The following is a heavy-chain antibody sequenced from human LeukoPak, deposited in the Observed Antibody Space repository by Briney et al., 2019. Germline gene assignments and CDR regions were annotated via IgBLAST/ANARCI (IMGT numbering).Heavy chain of an antibody. CDR3: ARSGAGYYDSSGYSMGFGY. CDR2: IYTSGST. J-gene: IGHJ4*02. CDR1: GGSISSYY. V-gene: IGHV4-4*07. D-gene: IGHD3-22*01. Sequence: SETLSLTCTVSGGSISSYYWSWIRQPAGKGLEWIGRIYTSGSTYYNPSLKSRVTISVDTSKNQFSLKLSSVTAADTAVYYCARSGAGYYDSSGYSMGFGYWGQGTLVTVSS.